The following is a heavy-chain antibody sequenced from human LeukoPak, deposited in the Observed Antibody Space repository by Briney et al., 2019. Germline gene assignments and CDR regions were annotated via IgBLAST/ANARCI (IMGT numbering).Heavy chain of an antibody. CDR3: AREMSINCGGDCYLFMFDY. CDR1: GGTFSSYA. J-gene: IGHJ4*02. Sequence: SVKVSCKASGGTFSSYAISWVRQAPGQGLEWMGGIIPIFGTANYAQKFQGRVTITADESTSTDYMELSSLRSEDTAVYYCAREMSINCGGDCYLFMFDYWGQGTLVTVSS. V-gene: IGHV1-69*01. D-gene: IGHD2-21*01. CDR2: IIPIFGTA.